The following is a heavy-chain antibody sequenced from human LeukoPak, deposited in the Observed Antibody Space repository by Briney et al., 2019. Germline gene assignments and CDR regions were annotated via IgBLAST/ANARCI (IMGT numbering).Heavy chain of an antibody. Sequence: GGSLRLSCAASGFTFSSYAMHWVRQAPGKGLEWVAVISYDGSNKYYADFVKGRFTISRDNSKNTLYLQMNCLRAEDTAVYYCAREGLGYCSSTSCYTPRYAFDIWGQGTMVTVSS. CDR2: ISYDGSNK. D-gene: IGHD2-2*02. J-gene: IGHJ3*02. CDR3: AREGLGYCSSTSCYTPRYAFDI. CDR1: GFTFSSYA. V-gene: IGHV3-30*01.